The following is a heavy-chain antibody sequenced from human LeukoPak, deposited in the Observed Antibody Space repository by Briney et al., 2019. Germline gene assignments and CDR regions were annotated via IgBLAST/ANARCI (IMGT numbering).Heavy chain of an antibody. CDR1: GGSISSGDYY. CDR3: ARLPGTTGIDAFDI. V-gene: IGHV4-30-4*08. D-gene: IGHD1-1*01. J-gene: IGHJ3*02. CDR2: IYYSGST. Sequence: SQTLSLTCTVSGGSISSGDYYWSWIRQPPGKGLEWIGYIYYSGSTYYNPSLKSRVTISVDTSKNQFSLKLSSVTAADTAVYYCARLPGTTGIDAFDIWGQGTMVTVSS.